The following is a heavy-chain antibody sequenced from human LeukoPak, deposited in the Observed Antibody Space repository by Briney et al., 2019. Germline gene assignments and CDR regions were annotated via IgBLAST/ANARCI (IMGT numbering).Heavy chain of an antibody. Sequence: GGSLRLSCAASGFIVTTNDITWVRQAPGKGLDWVSVISREGYTNYADSVKGRFTISRDNAENTVFLQMNNLRAEDTAVYYCGRDPIPELWGQGTMVIVSS. V-gene: IGHV3-53*01. CDR2: ISREGYT. J-gene: IGHJ3*01. CDR1: GFIVTTND. D-gene: IGHD1-14*01. CDR3: GRDPIPEL.